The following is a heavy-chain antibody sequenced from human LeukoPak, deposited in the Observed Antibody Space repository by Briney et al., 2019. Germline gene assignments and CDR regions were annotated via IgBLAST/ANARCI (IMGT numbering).Heavy chain of an antibody. D-gene: IGHD1-26*01. CDR3: ARAPSGSYGGRFDY. Sequence: GASVKVSCKASGYTFTYYVISWVRQAPRQGREWRGWINAYNVNTIYAQKLQVRVTMTTYTSTSTGYMELRGLRSDDKAVYYCARAPSGSYGGRFDYWGQGTLVTVSS. CDR2: INAYNVNT. CDR1: GYTFTYYV. J-gene: IGHJ4*02. V-gene: IGHV1-18*01.